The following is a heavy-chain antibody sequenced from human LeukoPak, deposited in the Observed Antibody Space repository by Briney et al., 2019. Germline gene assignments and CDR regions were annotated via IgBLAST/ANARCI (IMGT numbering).Heavy chain of an antibody. CDR3: ARSLTMVRAYDY. Sequence: GGSLRLSCAASGNTFNKYTMTWVRQAPGRGLEWVSSNTSSSSYIYDADSVKGHFTISRDNSKNTVYLQMNSLRTEDTAVYYCARSLTMVRAYDYWGQGTLVTVSS. CDR1: GNTFNKYT. CDR2: NTSSSSYI. V-gene: IGHV3-21*01. J-gene: IGHJ4*02. D-gene: IGHD3-10*01.